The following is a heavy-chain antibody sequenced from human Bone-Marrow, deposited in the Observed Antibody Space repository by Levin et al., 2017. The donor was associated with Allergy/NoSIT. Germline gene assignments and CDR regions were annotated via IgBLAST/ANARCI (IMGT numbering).Heavy chain of an antibody. CDR2: IKQDGSEK. J-gene: IGHJ4*02. Sequence: GESLKISCAASGFTFSSYWMSWVRQAPRKGLEWVANIKQDGSEKNYVDSVKGRFTISRDNAKNSLYLQMNSLRAEDTAFYYCAREEEYSYGFAEYWGQGTLVTVSS. CDR1: GFTFSSYW. V-gene: IGHV3-7*01. CDR3: AREEEYSYGFAEY. D-gene: IGHD5-18*01.